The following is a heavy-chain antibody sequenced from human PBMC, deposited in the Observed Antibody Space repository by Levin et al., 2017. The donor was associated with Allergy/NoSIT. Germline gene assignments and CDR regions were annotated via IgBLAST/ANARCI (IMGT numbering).Heavy chain of an antibody. Sequence: GGSLRLSCVASGFRFSTYAMSWVRQAPGKGLEWVSVISGSGDRTDYADSVKGRVTISRDNSKNTLYLEMNSLRVEDTAIYYWAKDDPPETANTAFDKWGQGTLVTVSS. D-gene: IGHD2-21*02. CDR3: AKDDPPETANTAFDK. J-gene: IGHJ4*02. CDR2: ISGSGDRT. CDR1: GFRFSTYA. V-gene: IGHV3-23*01.